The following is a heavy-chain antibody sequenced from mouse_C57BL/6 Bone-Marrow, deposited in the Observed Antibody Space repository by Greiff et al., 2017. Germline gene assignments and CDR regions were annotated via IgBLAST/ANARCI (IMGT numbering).Heavy chain of an antibody. CDR2: IYPGGGYT. Sequence: QVQLKQSGAELVRPGTSVKMSCKASGYTFTNYWIGWAKQRPGHGLEWIGDIYPGGGYTNYNEKFKGKATLTADNSSSTAYMQFSSLTSEDSAIYYCARKGRGAMDYWGQGTSVTVSS. CDR3: ARKGRGAMDY. V-gene: IGHV1-63*01. D-gene: IGHD3-3*01. J-gene: IGHJ4*01. CDR1: GYTFTNYW.